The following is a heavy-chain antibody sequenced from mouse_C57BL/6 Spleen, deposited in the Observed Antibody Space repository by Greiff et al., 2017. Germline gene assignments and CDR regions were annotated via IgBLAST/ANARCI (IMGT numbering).Heavy chain of an antibody. CDR2: IDPSDSET. J-gene: IGHJ4*01. CDR1: GYTFTSYW. V-gene: IGHV1-52*01. CDR3: ASWYYYAMDY. Sequence: QVQLQQPGAELVRPGSSVKLSCKASGYTFTSYWMHWVKQRPIQGLEWIGNIDPSDSETHYNQKFKDKATLTVDKSSSTAYMQLSSLTSEDSAVYYCASWYYYAMDYWGQGTSVTVSS.